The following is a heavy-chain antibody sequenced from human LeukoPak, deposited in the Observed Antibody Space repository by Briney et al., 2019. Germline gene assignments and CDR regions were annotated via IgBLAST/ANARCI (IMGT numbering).Heavy chain of an antibody. CDR1: GYTFTSYY. D-gene: IGHD3-3*01. Sequence: GASVKVSCKASGYTFTSYYMHWVRQAPGQGLEWMGIINPSGGSTSYAQKFQGRVTMTRDTSTSTVYMELSSLRSEDTAVYYCARAARYYDFWSGYYTFDPWGQGTLVTVSS. CDR3: ARAARYYDFWSGYYTFDP. V-gene: IGHV1-46*01. CDR2: INPSGGST. J-gene: IGHJ5*02.